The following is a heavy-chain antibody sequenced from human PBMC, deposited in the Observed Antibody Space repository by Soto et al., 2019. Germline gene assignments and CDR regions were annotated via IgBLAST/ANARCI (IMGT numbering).Heavy chain of an antibody. CDR3: ARGDLEWLLYRTVPGMDV. J-gene: IGHJ6*02. CDR2: INPSGGST. D-gene: IGHD3-3*01. CDR1: GYTFTSYY. Sequence: ASVKVSCKASGYTFTSYYMHWVRQAPGQGLEWMGIINPSGGSTSYAQKFQGRVTMTRDTSTSTVYMELSSLRSEDTAVYYCARGDLEWLLYRTVPGMDVWGQGTTVTSP. V-gene: IGHV1-46*01.